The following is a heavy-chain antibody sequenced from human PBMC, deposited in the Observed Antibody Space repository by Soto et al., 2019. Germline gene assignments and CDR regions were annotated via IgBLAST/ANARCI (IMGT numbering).Heavy chain of an antibody. D-gene: IGHD6-19*01. CDR2: INHSGST. CDR1: GGSFTGYY. Sequence: SETLSLTCAVYGGSFTGYYWNWIRQPPGKGLEWIGEINHSGSTNYNPSLKSRVTISVDTSKNQFSLKLSSVTAADTAVYYCAGRLEGSGWYQYYYGMDVWGQGTTVTVSS. V-gene: IGHV4-34*01. CDR3: AGRLEGSGWYQYYYGMDV. J-gene: IGHJ6*02.